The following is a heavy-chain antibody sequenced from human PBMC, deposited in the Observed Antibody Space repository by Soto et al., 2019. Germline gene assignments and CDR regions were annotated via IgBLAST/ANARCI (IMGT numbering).Heavy chain of an antibody. CDR2: ISAYNGNT. D-gene: IGHD4-4*01. V-gene: IGHV1-18*01. Sequence: ASVKVSCKASGYTFTSYGISWVRQAPGQGLEWMGWISAYNGNTNYAQKLQGRVTMTTDTSTSTAYMELRSLRSDDTAVYYCARVWEGGVTTGYYYYMDVWGKGTTVTVSS. CDR1: GYTFTSYG. J-gene: IGHJ6*03. CDR3: ARVWEGGVTTGYYYYMDV.